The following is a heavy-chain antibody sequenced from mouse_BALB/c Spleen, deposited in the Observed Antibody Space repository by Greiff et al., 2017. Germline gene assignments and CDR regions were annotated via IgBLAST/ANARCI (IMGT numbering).Heavy chain of an antibody. D-gene: IGHD1-1*01. CDR1: GFTFSSYG. Sequence: EVQLVESGGDLVKPGGSLKLSCAASGFTFSSYGMSWVRQTPDKRLEWVATISSGGSYTYYPDSVKGRFTISRDNAKNTLYLQMSSLKSEDTAMYYCARQDYYGSSRNAMDYWGQGTSVTVSS. J-gene: IGHJ4*01. CDR2: ISSGGSYT. V-gene: IGHV5-6*01. CDR3: ARQDYYGSSRNAMDY.